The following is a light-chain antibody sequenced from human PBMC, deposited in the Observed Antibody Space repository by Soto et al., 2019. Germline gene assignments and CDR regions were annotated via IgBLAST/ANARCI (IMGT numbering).Light chain of an antibody. J-gene: IGLJ3*02. CDR2: GND. V-gene: IGLV1-40*01. CDR1: SSNIGATYH. CDR3: SAWDDRLNGVL. Sequence: QSVLTQPPSVSGAPGQRVTISCTGSSSNIGATYHVHWYQQVPGTAPKLLIYGNDNRPSGVPDRFSASKSDTSASLAITGLQAEDDADYYCSAWDDRLNGVLFGGGTKLTVL.